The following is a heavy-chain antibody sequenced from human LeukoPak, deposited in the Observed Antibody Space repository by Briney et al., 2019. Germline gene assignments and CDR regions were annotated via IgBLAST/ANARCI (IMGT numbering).Heavy chain of an antibody. CDR3: ARDRLELVSVVAFDI. D-gene: IGHD1-7*01. V-gene: IGHV1-18*01. J-gene: IGHJ3*02. CDR1: GYTFTSYG. CDR2: ISAYSGNT. Sequence: ASVKVSCKASGYTFTSYGISWVRQAPGQGLEWMGWISAYSGNTNYAQKLQGRVTMTTDTSTSTAYMELRSLRSDDTAVYYCARDRLELVSVVAFDIWGQGTMVTVSS.